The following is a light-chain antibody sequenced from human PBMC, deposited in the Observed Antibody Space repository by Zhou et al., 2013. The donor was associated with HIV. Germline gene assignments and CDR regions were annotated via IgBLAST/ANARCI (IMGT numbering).Light chain of an antibody. Sequence: DIQMTQSPSSLSASVGDRVTITCQASQDISKYLNWYQQKPGRAPKLLIYGASDLETGVPSRFSGRRSGTHFTFTISSLQPEDIATYFCQQYDNLPPYNFGQGTRLEIK. V-gene: IGKV1-33*01. CDR3: QQYDNLPPYN. J-gene: IGKJ2*01. CDR2: GAS. CDR1: QDISKY.